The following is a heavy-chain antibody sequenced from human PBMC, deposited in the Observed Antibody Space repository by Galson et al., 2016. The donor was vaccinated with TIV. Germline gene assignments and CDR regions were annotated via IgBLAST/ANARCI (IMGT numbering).Heavy chain of an antibody. J-gene: IGHJ5*02. Sequence: SLRLSCAASGFKFSDYWMHWVRQAPGKGLVWVSCINSDSTIITYADSVRGRFTISRDHAKNTLYLQMNSLRVEDTAVYYCSLTNWFNPWGQGTLVTVSS. D-gene: IGHD1-1*01. V-gene: IGHV3-74*03. CDR3: SLTNWFNP. CDR2: INSDSTII. CDR1: GFKFSDYW.